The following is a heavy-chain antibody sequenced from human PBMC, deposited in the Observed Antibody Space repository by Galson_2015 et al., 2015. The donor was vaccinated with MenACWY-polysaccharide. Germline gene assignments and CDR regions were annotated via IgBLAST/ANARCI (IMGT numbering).Heavy chain of an antibody. Sequence: SLRLSCAVSGFTFKNYWMSWVRQAPGKGLEWVANIKKDGSEKYCVDSVKGRFTISRDNARNSLYLQMNGLRAEDTAVYYCARGHYGMDVWGQGTTATVSS. J-gene: IGHJ6*02. CDR2: IKKDGSEK. CDR3: ARGHYGMDV. V-gene: IGHV3-7*01. CDR1: GFTFKNYW.